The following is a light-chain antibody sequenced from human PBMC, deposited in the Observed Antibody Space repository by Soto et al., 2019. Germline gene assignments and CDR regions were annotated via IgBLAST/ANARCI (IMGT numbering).Light chain of an antibody. J-gene: IGKJ2*01. Sequence: IRMTQSPSTLSASVGDTVTITCRASQSISNWLAWYQQKPGQAPKLLIHKASTLESGVPSRFSGSGSGTEFTLTISSLQPDDFATFYCQQYDRFPYTFGQGTKLEIK. V-gene: IGKV1-5*03. CDR1: QSISNW. CDR2: KAS. CDR3: QQYDRFPYT.